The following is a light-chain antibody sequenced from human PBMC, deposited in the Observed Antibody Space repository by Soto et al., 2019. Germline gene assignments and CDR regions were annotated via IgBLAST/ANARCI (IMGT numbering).Light chain of an antibody. CDR3: QQSNSFPPD. CDR2: DAS. Sequence: IVLTQSPATLSLSPGERATLSCRASQSVSYYLAWYQQKPGQAPRLLIYDASNRATDIPARFSGSGSGTDFTLTISSLEPEDCATYYCQQSNSFPPDFGQGTKLEIK. V-gene: IGKV3-11*01. J-gene: IGKJ2*01. CDR1: QSVSYY.